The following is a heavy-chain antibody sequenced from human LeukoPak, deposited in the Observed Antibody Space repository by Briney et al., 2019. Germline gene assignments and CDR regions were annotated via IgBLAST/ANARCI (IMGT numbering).Heavy chain of an antibody. V-gene: IGHV3-64D*06. CDR2: ISSNGGST. J-gene: IGHJ4*02. CDR1: GFTFSSYA. CDR3: VKGSGTYGDYVFLPLDY. Sequence: QTGGSLRLSCSASGFTFSSYAMHWVRQAPGKGLQSVSAISSNGGSTYYADSVKGRFTISRDNSKNTLYLQMSSLRAEDTAVYYCVKGSGTYGDYVFLPLDYWGQGTLVTVSS. D-gene: IGHD4-17*01.